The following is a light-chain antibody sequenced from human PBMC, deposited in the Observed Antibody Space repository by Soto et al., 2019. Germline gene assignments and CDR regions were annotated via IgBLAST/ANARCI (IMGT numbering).Light chain of an antibody. CDR1: QSVSSN. Sequence: EIVMTQSPATLSVSPGERATLSCRASQSVSSNLAWYQQKPGQAPMLLIYGASTRATGIPARFSGSGSGTEFTLTISSLQSEDFAVYYCQQYNNWPPRTFGQGTKVDIK. V-gene: IGKV3-15*01. CDR2: GAS. CDR3: QQYNNWPPRT. J-gene: IGKJ1*01.